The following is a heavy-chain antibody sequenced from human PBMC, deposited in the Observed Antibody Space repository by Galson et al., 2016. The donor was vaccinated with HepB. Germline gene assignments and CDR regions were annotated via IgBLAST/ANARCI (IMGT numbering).Heavy chain of an antibody. D-gene: IGHD1-1*01. CDR3: ARVSVEFTGMTKENYDYGMDV. J-gene: IGHJ6*02. V-gene: IGHV1-69*13. CDR2: IIPIFGTV. CDR1: GGTFSNYA. Sequence: SVKVSCKASGGTFSNYAISWVRQAPGQGLEWMGDIIPIFGTVNYAQKFQGRPTITADESTSTAYMALRSVRSDETAVYYCARVSVEFTGMTKENYDYGMDVWGQGTAVTVSS.